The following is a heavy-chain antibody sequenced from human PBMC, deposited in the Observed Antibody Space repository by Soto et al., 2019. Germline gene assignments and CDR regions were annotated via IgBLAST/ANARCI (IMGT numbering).Heavy chain of an antibody. Sequence: QVQLVQSGAEVKKPGASVKVSCKASGYTFTSYGISWVRQAPGQGLEWMGWISAYNGNTNYAQKLQGRVTMTTDTSTSTDYMELRSLRSDDTAVYYCARNSYCSSTSCYIVDYWGQGTLVTVSS. CDR1: GYTFTSYG. CDR3: ARNSYCSSTSCYIVDY. V-gene: IGHV1-18*01. D-gene: IGHD2-2*02. J-gene: IGHJ4*02. CDR2: ISAYNGNT.